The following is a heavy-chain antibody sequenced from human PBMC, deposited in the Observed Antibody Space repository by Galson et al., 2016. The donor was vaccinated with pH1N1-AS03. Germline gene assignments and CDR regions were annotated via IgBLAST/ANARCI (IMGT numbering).Heavy chain of an antibody. Sequence: SLRLSCAASGFTFSSYWMHWVRQAPGKGLVWVSRINSDGRSTSYAGSVKGRFTISRDNAKNTLYLQMNSLRAEDTAVYYCARWIGGVGATKYYFDYWGQGTLVTVSS. CDR2: INSDGRST. V-gene: IGHV3-74*01. J-gene: IGHJ4*02. CDR1: GFTFSSYW. D-gene: IGHD1-26*01. CDR3: ARWIGGVGATKYYFDY.